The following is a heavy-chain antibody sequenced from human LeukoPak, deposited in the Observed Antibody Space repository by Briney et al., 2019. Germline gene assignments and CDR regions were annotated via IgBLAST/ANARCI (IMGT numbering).Heavy chain of an antibody. CDR2: IYSGDKT. CDR3: ARGTAG. Sequence: GGSLRLSCVASGFTVSSNYMSWVRQAPGKGLEGVSVIYSGDKTYYAESVKGRFNISRDNSKNTLYLQMKSLRAEDTAVYYCARGTAGWGQGTLVTVSS. CDR1: GFTVSSNY. V-gene: IGHV3-66*01. J-gene: IGHJ4*02. D-gene: IGHD6-25*01.